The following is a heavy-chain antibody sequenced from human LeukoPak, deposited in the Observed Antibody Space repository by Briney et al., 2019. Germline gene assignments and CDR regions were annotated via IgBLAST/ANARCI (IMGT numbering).Heavy chain of an antibody. D-gene: IGHD2-15*01. Sequence: SETLSLTCAVSGGSLSGYYWTWIRQPPGKGLEWIGEINHSGSTYYSPSLKSRVTISVDTSNNRFSLSLSAVTAADTAIYYCARDTRTAQGFDYWGQGILVTVSS. CDR1: GGSLSGYY. J-gene: IGHJ4*02. CDR2: INHSGST. CDR3: ARDTRTAQGFDY. V-gene: IGHV4-34*01.